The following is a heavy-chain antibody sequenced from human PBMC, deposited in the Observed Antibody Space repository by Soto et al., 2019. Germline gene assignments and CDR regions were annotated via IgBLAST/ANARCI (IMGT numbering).Heavy chain of an antibody. CDR3: ASRPPGYCSRTSCPFDY. D-gene: IGHD2-2*01. CDR2: IYSSGST. Sequence: PGGSLRLSCAVSGLTVSSSYMSWVRQAPGKGLECVSVIYSSGSTYYADSVQGRFTISRDNSKNTLYLQMNSQRAEDTAVYYCASRPPGYCSRTSCPFDYWGQGTLVTVSS. CDR1: GLTVSSSY. J-gene: IGHJ4*02. V-gene: IGHV3-66*01.